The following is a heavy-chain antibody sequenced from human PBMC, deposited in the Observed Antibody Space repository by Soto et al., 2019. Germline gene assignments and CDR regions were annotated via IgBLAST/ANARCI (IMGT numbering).Heavy chain of an antibody. CDR1: GGSFSGYY. CDR2: INHSGST. J-gene: IGHJ6*03. Sequence: PSETLSLTCAVLGGSFSGYYWSWIRQPPGKGLEWIGEINHSGSTKYNPSLKSRVTISVDTSKNQFSLKLSSVTAADTAVYYCARDIVVVEAANYMDVWGKGTTVTVSS. CDR3: ARDIVVVEAANYMDV. V-gene: IGHV4-34*01. D-gene: IGHD2-15*01.